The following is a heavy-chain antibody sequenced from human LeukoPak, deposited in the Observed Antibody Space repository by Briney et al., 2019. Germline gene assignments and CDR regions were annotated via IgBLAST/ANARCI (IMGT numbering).Heavy chain of an antibody. CDR3: ARGSGFYSGAADY. CDR2: RNHRGIS. D-gene: IGHD6-19*01. V-gene: IGHV4-34*01. J-gene: IGHJ4*02. CDR1: GMSSTGYY. Sequence: PSETLSLTCSVHGMSSTGYYWSWIRHPPGKGLEWIGQRNHRGISYFNPSFESRVTISLDTSRKQFSLNLTSVTAADTAFYYCARGSGFYSGAADYWGQGTLVTVSS.